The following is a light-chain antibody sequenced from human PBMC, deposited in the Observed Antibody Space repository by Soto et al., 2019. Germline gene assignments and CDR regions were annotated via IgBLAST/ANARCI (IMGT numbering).Light chain of an antibody. CDR1: RSVNNF. CDR2: DAS. CDR3: QQYNNWPTIT. Sequence: EIVLTQSPVTLSLSPGERATLSCRATRSVNNFVALYQQKPGQAPSLLISDASNRATGIPDRFSGSGSGTDFTLTINSLEPEDFAVYYCQQYNNWPTITFGQGTRLEIK. J-gene: IGKJ5*01. V-gene: IGKV3-11*01.